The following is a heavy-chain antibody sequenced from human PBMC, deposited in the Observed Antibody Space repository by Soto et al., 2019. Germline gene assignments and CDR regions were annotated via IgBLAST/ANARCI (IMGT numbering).Heavy chain of an antibody. D-gene: IGHD3-22*01. CDR2: ISDSGGST. Sequence: GGSLRLSCAASGFNFVNYGRSWVRQDTGKGLKRISIISDSGGSTYYADSVKGRFTISRDNSKNTLYLQMNSLRAEDTAVYYCAKMGPLQVVVVIPPPYYYYGMDVWGQGTTVTVSS. CDR1: GFNFVNYG. V-gene: IGHV3-23*01. J-gene: IGHJ6*02. CDR3: AKMGPLQVVVVIPPPYYYYGMDV.